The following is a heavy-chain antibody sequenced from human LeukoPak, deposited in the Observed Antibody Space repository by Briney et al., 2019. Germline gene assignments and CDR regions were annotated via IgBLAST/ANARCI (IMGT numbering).Heavy chain of an antibody. CDR1: GFTFSNFG. V-gene: IGHV3-30*02. CDR2: IRYDGSNK. D-gene: IGHD6-13*01. Sequence: PGGSLRLSXAASGFTFSNFGMTWVRQTPGKGLEWVAFIRYDGSNKDYADSVKGRFTISRDNSKNTLYLQMNSLRAEDTAVYYCAKVRRRLRGIAAAGFLDYWGQGTLVTVSS. J-gene: IGHJ4*02. CDR3: AKVRRRLRGIAAAGFLDY.